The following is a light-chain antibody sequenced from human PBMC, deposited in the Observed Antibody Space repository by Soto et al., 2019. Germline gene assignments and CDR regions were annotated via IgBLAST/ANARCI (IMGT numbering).Light chain of an antibody. CDR3: QQYNNWHPLT. V-gene: IGKV3D-15*01. CDR2: GAS. Sequence: EIVMTQSPATLSVSPGERATLSCRASQSVSSNLAWYQQKPGQAPRLLIYGASTRATGIPARFSGSGSGTEFTLTISSLQSEDFAVYYCQQYNNWHPLTFGQGTKLEIK. J-gene: IGKJ2*01. CDR1: QSVSSN.